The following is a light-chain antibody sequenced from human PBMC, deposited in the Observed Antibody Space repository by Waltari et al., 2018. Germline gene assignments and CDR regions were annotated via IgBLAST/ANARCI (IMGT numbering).Light chain of an antibody. CDR1: GSDY. CDR2: DIS. Sequence: QSALTQPHSVSGSAGQSAPISCTGTGSDYVSWYQQLPGKAPKLLIYDISKRPSGVPDRFSGSKSGTSASLTVSGLQAEDEADYYCCSFEDTWVFGGGTKLTVL. CDR3: CSFEDTWV. J-gene: IGLJ3*02. V-gene: IGLV2-11*01.